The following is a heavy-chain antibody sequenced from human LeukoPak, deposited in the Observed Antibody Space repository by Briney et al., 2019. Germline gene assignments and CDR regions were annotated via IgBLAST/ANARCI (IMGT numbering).Heavy chain of an antibody. D-gene: IGHD2-15*01. Sequence: SETLSLTCTVSGGSITSYFWTWIRQPPGKGLEWIGYIYHSGTTNYNPSLKSRVTISVDTSKTQFSLRLTSVTPADTAVYYCAQKAPYSPGYSQHWGQGTRVTVSS. V-gene: IGHV4-59*01. J-gene: IGHJ1*01. CDR2: IYHSGTT. CDR1: GGSITSYF. CDR3: AQKAPYSPGYSQH.